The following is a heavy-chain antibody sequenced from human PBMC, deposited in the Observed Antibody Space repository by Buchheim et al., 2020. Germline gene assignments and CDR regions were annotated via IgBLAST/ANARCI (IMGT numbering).Heavy chain of an antibody. CDR1: GGTFSSYA. CDR3: ALLDDYSNKPRILNYYYGMDV. V-gene: IGHV1-69*01. J-gene: IGHJ6*02. CDR2: IIPIFGTA. D-gene: IGHD4-11*01. Sequence: QVQLVQSGAEVKKPGSSVKVSCKASGGTFSSYAISWVRQAPGQGLEWMGGIIPIFGTANYAQKFQGRVTITADESTSTAYMELSSLRSEDTAVYYCALLDDYSNKPRILNYYYGMDVWGQGTT.